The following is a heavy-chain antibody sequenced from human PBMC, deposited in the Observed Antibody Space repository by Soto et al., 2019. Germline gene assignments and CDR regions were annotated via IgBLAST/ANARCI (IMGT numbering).Heavy chain of an antibody. Sequence: SETLSLTCTVSGGSISSYYLSWIRQPPGKGLEWIGYIYYSGSTNYNPSLKSRVTISVDTSKNQFSLKLSSVTAADTAVYYCARHVYDGGSPNPDYWGQGTLVTVSS. V-gene: IGHV4-59*01. CDR2: IYYSGST. CDR3: ARHVYDGGSPNPDY. D-gene: IGHD2-15*01. CDR1: GGSISSYY. J-gene: IGHJ4*02.